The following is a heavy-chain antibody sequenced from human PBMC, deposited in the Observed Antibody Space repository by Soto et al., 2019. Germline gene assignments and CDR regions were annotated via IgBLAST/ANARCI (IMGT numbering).Heavy chain of an antibody. D-gene: IGHD4-17*01. V-gene: IGHV3-23*01. CDR3: AKDRVTTVTTKTFDY. CDR1: GFTFSSYA. J-gene: IGHJ4*02. CDR2: ISGRGGST. Sequence: GGSLRLSCAASGFTFSSYAMSWVRQAPGKGLEWVSGISGRGGSTYYADSVKGRFTISRDNSKNTLYLQMNSLRAEDTAVYYCAKDRVTTVTTKTFDYWGQGTLVTVSS.